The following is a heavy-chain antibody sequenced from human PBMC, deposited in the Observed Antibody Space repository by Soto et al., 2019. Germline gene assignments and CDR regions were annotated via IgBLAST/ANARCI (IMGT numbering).Heavy chain of an antibody. CDR1: GGSISSYY. V-gene: IGHV4-59*01. Sequence: SETLSLTCTVSGGSISSYYWSWIRQPPGKGLEWIGYIYYSGSTNYNPSLKSRVTISVVTSKNQFSLKLSSVTAADTAVYYCARGWGIAAAGIDYWGQGTLVTVSS. D-gene: IGHD6-13*01. CDR2: IYYSGST. J-gene: IGHJ4*02. CDR3: ARGWGIAAAGIDY.